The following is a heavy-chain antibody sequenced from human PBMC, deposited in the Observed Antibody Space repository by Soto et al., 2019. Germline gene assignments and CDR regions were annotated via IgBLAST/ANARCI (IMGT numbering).Heavy chain of an antibody. J-gene: IGHJ3*01. Sequence: DVQLVESGGGLIQPGESLRLSCAAFGLTISGKKYVAWVRQAPGKELEWVSALYDVDGSFYADSVKGRFTTSSDSSKTTVYLQMNDLRPDDTAVYYCATWHEREHAYDVWGQGTTVTVSS. CDR1: GLTISGKKY. V-gene: IGHV3-53*01. CDR2: LYDVDGS. CDR3: ATWHEREHAYDV. D-gene: IGHD1-1*01.